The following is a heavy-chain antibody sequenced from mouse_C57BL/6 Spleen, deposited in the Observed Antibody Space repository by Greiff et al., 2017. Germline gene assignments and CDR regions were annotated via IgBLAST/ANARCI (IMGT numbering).Heavy chain of an antibody. J-gene: IGHJ1*03. D-gene: IGHD1-1*01. Sequence: QVQLQQPGAELVKPGASVKISCKASGYAFSSYWMNWVKQRPGKGLEWIGQIYPGDGDTNYNGKFKGKATLTADKSSSTAYMQLSSLTSEDSAVYFCARRHYGSSYRYFDVWGTGTTVTVSS. CDR1: GYAFSSYW. CDR3: ARRHYGSSYRYFDV. V-gene: IGHV1-80*01. CDR2: IYPGDGDT.